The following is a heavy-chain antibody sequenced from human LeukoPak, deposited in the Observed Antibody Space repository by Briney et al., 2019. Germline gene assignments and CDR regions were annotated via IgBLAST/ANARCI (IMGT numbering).Heavy chain of an antibody. J-gene: IGHJ4*02. CDR3: AKAPVTSCRGAYCYPFDS. Sequence: GGSLRLSCAASGFTFSSYSMNWVRQAPGKGLEWVSYISSSSSTIYYADSVKGRFTISRDNAKNSLYLQMNSLRAEDTAVYFCAKAPVTSCRGAYCYPFDSWGQGTLVTVSS. D-gene: IGHD2-21*01. V-gene: IGHV3-48*01. CDR2: ISSSSSTI. CDR1: GFTFSSYS.